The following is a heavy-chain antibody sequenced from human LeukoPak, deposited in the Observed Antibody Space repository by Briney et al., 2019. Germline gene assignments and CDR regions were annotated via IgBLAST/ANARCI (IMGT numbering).Heavy chain of an antibody. Sequence: GGSLRLSCAASGFTVSSNYMSWVRQAPGKGLEWVSVIYSGGSTYYADSVKGRFTISRDNSKNTLYLQMNSLRADDTGVYYCARAREAPANVFSDHWGQGVVVTVSS. CDR2: IYSGGST. CDR3: ARAREAPANVFSDH. CDR1: GFTVSSNY. V-gene: IGHV3-53*01. J-gene: IGHJ4*02. D-gene: IGHD2-15*01.